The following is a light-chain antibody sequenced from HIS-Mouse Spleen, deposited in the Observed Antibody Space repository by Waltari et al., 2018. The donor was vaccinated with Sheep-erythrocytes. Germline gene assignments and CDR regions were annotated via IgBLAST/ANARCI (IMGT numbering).Light chain of an antibody. CDR3: QAWDSSTAV. CDR1: KLGDKY. Sequence: SYELTQPPSVSVSPGQTASITCSGDKLGDKYACWYPQKPGQSPVLVIYQDSKRPSGIPWRFSGSNSGNTATLTISGTQAMDEADYYCQAWDSSTAVFGGGTKLTVL. J-gene: IGLJ2*01. V-gene: IGLV3-1*01. CDR2: QDS.